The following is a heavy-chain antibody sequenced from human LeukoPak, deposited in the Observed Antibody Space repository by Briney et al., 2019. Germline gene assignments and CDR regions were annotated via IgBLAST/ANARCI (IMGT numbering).Heavy chain of an antibody. CDR2: MNPNSGNT. V-gene: IGHV1-8*01. J-gene: IGHJ6*02. CDR3: ARVTYYDFWSGYYPYGMDV. CDR1: GYTFTSYD. D-gene: IGHD3-3*01. Sequence: ASVKVSCKASGYTFTSYDFNWVRQATGQGLEWMGWMNPNSGNTGYAQKFQGRVTMTRNTSISTAYMELSSLRSEDTAVYYCARVTYYDFWSGYYPYGMDVWGQGTTVTVSS.